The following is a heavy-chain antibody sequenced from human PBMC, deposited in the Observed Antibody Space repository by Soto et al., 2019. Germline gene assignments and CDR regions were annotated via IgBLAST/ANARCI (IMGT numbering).Heavy chain of an antibody. V-gene: IGHV4-59*01. Sequence: SETLSLTCTVSGGSISSYYWSWIRHPPGKGLEWIGYIYYSGSTNYNPSLKSRVTISVDTSKNQFSLKLSSVTAADTAVYYCARDAQEQYSGYADAFDIWGQGTMVTVSS. D-gene: IGHD5-12*01. CDR3: ARDAQEQYSGYADAFDI. CDR2: IYYSGST. J-gene: IGHJ3*02. CDR1: GGSISSYY.